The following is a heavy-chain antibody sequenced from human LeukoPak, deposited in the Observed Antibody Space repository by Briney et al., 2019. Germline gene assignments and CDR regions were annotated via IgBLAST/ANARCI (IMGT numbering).Heavy chain of an antibody. V-gene: IGHV3-48*03. D-gene: IGHD3-10*01. Sequence: GGSLRLSCAASGFTFSSYEMNWVRQAPGKGLEWVSYISSSGSTIYYADSVKGRFTISRDNAKNSLYLQMNSLRAEDTAVYYCARDYYGSGRTIDAFDIWGQGTMVTVSS. J-gene: IGHJ3*02. CDR2: ISSSGSTI. CDR1: GFTFSSYE. CDR3: ARDYYGSGRTIDAFDI.